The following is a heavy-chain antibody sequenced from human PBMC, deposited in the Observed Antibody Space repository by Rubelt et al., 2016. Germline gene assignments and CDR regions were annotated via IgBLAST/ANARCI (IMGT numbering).Heavy chain of an antibody. CDR1: SSYG. V-gene: IGHV3-33*01. J-gene: IGHJ6*02. D-gene: IGHD6-13*01. CDR2: IWYDGSNK. CDR3: ARDFPIAAAGYYYYYGMDV. Sequence: SSYGMHWVRQAPGKGLEWVAVIWYDGSNKYYADSVKGRFTISRDNSKNTLYLQMNSLRAEDTAVYYCARDFPIAAAGYYYYYGMDVWGQWTTVTVSS.